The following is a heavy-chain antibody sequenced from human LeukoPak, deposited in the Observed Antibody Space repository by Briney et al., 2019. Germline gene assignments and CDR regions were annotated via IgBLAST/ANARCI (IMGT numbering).Heavy chain of an antibody. V-gene: IGHV4-30-2*01. CDR3: ARHYCGGDCYSRWYFDL. CDR1: GGSISSGGYS. Sequence: PSQTLSLTCAVSGGSISSGGYSWSWIRQPPGKGLEWIGYIYHSGSTNYNPPLKSRVTMSVDTSKNQFSLKLSSVTAADTAVYYCARHYCGGDCYSRWYFDLWGRGTLVTVSS. D-gene: IGHD2-21*02. CDR2: IYHSGST. J-gene: IGHJ2*01.